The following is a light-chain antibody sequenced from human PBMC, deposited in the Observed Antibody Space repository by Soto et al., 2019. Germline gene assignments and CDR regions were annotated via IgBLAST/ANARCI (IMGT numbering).Light chain of an antibody. V-gene: IGKV3-15*01. J-gene: IGKJ1*01. CDR3: QQYNNWPPWT. CDR2: GAS. Sequence: EIVLTQSPGTLSLSPGERATLSCRASQSVSSNLAWYQQKPGQAPRLLIYGASTRATGIPARFSGSGSGTEFTLTICSLQSEDFAVYYCQQYNNWPPWTFGQGTKVDIK. CDR1: QSVSSN.